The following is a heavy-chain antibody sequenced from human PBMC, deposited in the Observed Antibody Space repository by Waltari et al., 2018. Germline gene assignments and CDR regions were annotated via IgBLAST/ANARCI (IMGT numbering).Heavy chain of an antibody. CDR1: GFNVSSNY. CDR3: ARDVYSYGAWGYYYYGMDV. J-gene: IGHJ6*02. V-gene: IGHV3-53*01. Sequence: EVQLVESGGGLIQPGGSLRLSCAASGFNVSSNYMSWVRQAPGKGLAWVSVIYSGGSTYYADSVKGRFTISRDNSKNTLYLQMNSLRAEDTAVYYCARDVYSYGAWGYYYYGMDVWGQGTTVTVSS. D-gene: IGHD5-18*01. CDR2: IYSGGST.